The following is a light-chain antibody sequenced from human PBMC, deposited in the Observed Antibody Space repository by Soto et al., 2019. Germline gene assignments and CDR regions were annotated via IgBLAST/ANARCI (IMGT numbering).Light chain of an antibody. V-gene: IGKV3-20*01. CDR3: QQFGSSLT. Sequence: EIVMTQSPATLSVSPVERATLSCRASQSVSSNLAWYQQKPGQAPRLLIYGASTRATGIPDRFRGSGSGTDFTLTISRLEPEDFAVYYCQQFGSSLTFGGGTKVDIK. CDR1: QSVSSN. J-gene: IGKJ4*01. CDR2: GAS.